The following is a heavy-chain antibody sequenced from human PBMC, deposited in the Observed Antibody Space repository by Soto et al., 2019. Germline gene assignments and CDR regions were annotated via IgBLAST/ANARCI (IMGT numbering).Heavy chain of an antibody. CDR3: ARDQSRRYCSSTSCYGMDV. CDR1: GYSISSGYY. Sequence: SETLSLTCAVSGYSISSGYYWGWIRQPPGKGLEWIGSIYHSGSTYYNPSLKSRVTISVDTSKNQFSLKLSSVTAADTAVYYCARDQSRRYCSSTSCYGMDVRGQGTTVTVS. V-gene: IGHV4-38-2*02. D-gene: IGHD2-2*01. CDR2: IYHSGST. J-gene: IGHJ6*02.